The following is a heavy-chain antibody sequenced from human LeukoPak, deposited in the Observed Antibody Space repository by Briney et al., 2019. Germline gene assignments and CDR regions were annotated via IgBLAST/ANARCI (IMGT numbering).Heavy chain of an antibody. V-gene: IGHV4-39*07. CDR2: IYYSGSS. J-gene: IGHJ5*02. CDR1: GGSISSRSYY. Sequence: SETLSLTCTVSGGSISSRSYYWGWIRQPPGKGLEWIGSIYYSGSSYNNPSLKSRVTISVDTSKNQFSLKLSSVTAADTAVYYCARHPPVWFDPWGQGTLVTVSS. CDR3: ARHPPVWFDP.